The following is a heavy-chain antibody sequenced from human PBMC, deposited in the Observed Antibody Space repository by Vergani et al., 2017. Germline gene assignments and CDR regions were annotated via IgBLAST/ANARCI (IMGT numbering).Heavy chain of an antibody. CDR1: GFTFSSYG. D-gene: IGHD6-19*01. V-gene: IGHV3-33*01. J-gene: IGHJ4*02. CDR3: ARDDGGCDY. Sequence: QVQLVQSGAEVKKPGSSVKVSCKASGFTFSSYGMHWVRQAPGKGLEWVAVIWYDGSNKYYADSVKGRFTISRDNSKNTLYLQMNSLRAEDTAVYYCARDDGGCDYWGQGTLVTVSS. CDR2: IWYDGSNK.